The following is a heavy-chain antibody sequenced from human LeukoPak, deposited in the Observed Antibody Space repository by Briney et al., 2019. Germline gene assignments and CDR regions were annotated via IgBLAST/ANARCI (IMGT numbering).Heavy chain of an antibody. Sequence: SETLSLTCTVSGGSISSGGYYWSWIRQPPGKGLEWIGYIYHSGSTYYNPSLKSRVTISVDRSKNQFSLKLSSVTAADTAVYYCAREVVVAATDSAEYFQHWGQGTLVTVSS. J-gene: IGHJ1*01. CDR1: GGSISSGGYY. CDR2: IYHSGST. V-gene: IGHV4-30-2*01. D-gene: IGHD2-15*01. CDR3: AREVVVAATDSAEYFQH.